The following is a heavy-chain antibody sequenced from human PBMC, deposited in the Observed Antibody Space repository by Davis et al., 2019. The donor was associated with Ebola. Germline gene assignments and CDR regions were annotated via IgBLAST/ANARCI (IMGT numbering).Heavy chain of an antibody. J-gene: IGHJ6*02. Sequence: GESLKISCAASGFTFDDYAMHWVRQAPGKGLEWVSLISWDGGSTYYADSVKGRFTISRDNSKNSLYLQMNSLRAEDTALYYCAKASGYDFGPYGMDVWGQGTTVTVSS. D-gene: IGHD5-12*01. CDR1: GFTFDDYA. V-gene: IGHV3-43D*04. CDR2: ISWDGGST. CDR3: AKASGYDFGPYGMDV.